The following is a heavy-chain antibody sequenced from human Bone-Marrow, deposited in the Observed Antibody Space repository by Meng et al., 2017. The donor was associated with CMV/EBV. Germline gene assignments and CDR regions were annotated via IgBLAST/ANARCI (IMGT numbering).Heavy chain of an antibody. D-gene: IGHD3-22*01. J-gene: IGHJ4*02. CDR2: ISSSSSYI. CDR1: GFIFSSYS. Sequence: GGSLRLSCAASGFIFSSYSMNWVRQAPGKGLEWVSSISSSSSYIYYADSVKGRFTISRDNAKNSLYLQKNSLRAEDTAVYYCARSSGYYLYYFDYWGRGTLVTVSS. V-gene: IGHV3-21*01. CDR3: ARSSGYYLYYFDY.